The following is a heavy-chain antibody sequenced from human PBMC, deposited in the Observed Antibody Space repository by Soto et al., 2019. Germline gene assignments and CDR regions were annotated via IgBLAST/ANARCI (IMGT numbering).Heavy chain of an antibody. CDR3: ARELYCSCGSCSGALDY. D-gene: IGHD2-15*01. V-gene: IGHV3-30*04. CDR2: ISYDGSNK. Sequence: GGSLRLSCAASGFTFSSYAMHWVRQAPGKGLEWVAVISYDGSNKDYADSVKGRFTISRDNSKNTLYLQMNSLRAEVTAVYYCARELYCSCGSCSGALDYWGQGTLVTVSS. J-gene: IGHJ4*02. CDR1: GFTFSSYA.